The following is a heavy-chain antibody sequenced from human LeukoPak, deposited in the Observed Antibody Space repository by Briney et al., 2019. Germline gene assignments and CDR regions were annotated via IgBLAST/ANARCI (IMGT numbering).Heavy chain of an antibody. D-gene: IGHD4-17*01. J-gene: IGHJ4*02. CDR3: ARALRDSYGDYVLDY. V-gene: IGHV4-30-4*01. CDR1: GGSISSGDYY. Sequence: SQTLSLTCTVSGGSISSGDYYWSWIRQPPGKGLEWIGYIYYSGSTYYNPSLKSRVTISVGTSKNQFSLKLSSVTAADTAVYYCARALRDSYGDYVLDYWGQGTLVTVSS. CDR2: IYYSGST.